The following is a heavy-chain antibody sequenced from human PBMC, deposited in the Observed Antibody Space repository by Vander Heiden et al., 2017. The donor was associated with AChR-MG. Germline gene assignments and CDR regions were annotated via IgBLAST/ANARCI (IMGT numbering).Heavy chain of an antibody. D-gene: IGHD3-22*01. V-gene: IGHV3-21*01. CDR3: ARDQGDSSGVWVY. Sequence: EVQLVESGGGLVKPGGSLRLSCAASGSTFSSYSMNWVRQAPGKGLEWVSSISSSSSYIYYADSVKGRFTISRDNAKNSLYLQMNSLRAEDTAVYYCARDQGDSSGVWVYWGQGTLVTVSS. J-gene: IGHJ4*02. CDR2: ISSSSSYI. CDR1: GSTFSSYS.